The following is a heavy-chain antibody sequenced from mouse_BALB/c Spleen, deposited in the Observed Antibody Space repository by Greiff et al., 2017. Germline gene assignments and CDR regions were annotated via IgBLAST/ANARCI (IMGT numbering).Heavy chain of an antibody. V-gene: IGHV3-2*02. CDR2: ISYSGST. J-gene: IGHJ2*01. D-gene: IGHD1-1*01. CDR3: ARDYYGTPFDY. CDR1: GYSITSDYA. Sequence: VQLQQSGPGLVKPSQSLSLTCTVTGYSITSDYAWNWIRQFPGNKLEWMGYISYSGSTSYNPSLKSRISITRDTSKNQFFLQLNSVTTEDTATYYCARDYYGTPFDYWGQGTTLTVSS.